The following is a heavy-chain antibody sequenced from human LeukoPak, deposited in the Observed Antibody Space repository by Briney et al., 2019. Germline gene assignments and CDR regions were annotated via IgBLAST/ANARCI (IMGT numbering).Heavy chain of an antibody. Sequence: ASVKVSCKASGYTFTSYGISWVRQAPGQGLEWMGWISAYNGNTNYAQKLQGRVTMTTDTSTSTAYMELRSLRSDDTAVYYCAREGRYYYDSSGYYLGYWGQETLVTVSS. CDR1: GYTFTSYG. CDR3: AREGRYYYDSSGYYLGY. CDR2: ISAYNGNT. J-gene: IGHJ4*02. D-gene: IGHD3-22*01. V-gene: IGHV1-18*01.